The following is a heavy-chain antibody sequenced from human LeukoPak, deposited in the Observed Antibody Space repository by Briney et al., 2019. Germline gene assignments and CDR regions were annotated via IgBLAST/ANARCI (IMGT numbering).Heavy chain of an antibody. D-gene: IGHD5-18*01. CDR3: ARVVDTAMAPDGMDV. V-gene: IGHV7-4-1*02. CDR1: GYTFTSHA. Sequence: ASVKVSCKASGYTFTSHAMNWVRQAPGQGLEWMGWINTNTGNPTYAQGFTGRFVFSLDTSVSTAYLQISSLKAEDTAVYYCARVVDTAMAPDGMDVWGQGTTVTVSS. CDR2: INTNTGNP. J-gene: IGHJ6*02.